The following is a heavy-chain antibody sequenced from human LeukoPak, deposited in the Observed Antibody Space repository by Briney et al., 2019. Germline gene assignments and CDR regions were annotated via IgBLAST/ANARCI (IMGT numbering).Heavy chain of an antibody. CDR3: ARLGRYGYGPPYY. CDR2: INYSGST. CDR1: GFTFSDYY. Sequence: GSLRLSCAASGFTFSDYYLSWLRQAPGKGLEWLGDINYSGSTNYNPSLKSRVTISLDTSKDQFALKLKSVDAADAAVYYCARLGRYGYGPPYYWGQRALVTVSS. D-gene: IGHD5-18*01. J-gene: IGHJ4*02. V-gene: IGHV4-34*01.